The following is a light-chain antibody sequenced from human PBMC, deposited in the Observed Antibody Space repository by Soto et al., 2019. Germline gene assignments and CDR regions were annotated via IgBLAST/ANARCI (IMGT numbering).Light chain of an antibody. V-gene: IGKV3-20*01. CDR1: QSVSSR. CDR2: GAS. Sequence: DIVLTQSPATLSVSPGERATLSSRASQSVSSRLAWYQQKPGQAPRLLIYGASSRATGIPDRFSGSESGTDFTLTISRLEPEDFAVYYCQQYGSSLITFGQGTRLEIK. J-gene: IGKJ5*01. CDR3: QQYGSSLIT.